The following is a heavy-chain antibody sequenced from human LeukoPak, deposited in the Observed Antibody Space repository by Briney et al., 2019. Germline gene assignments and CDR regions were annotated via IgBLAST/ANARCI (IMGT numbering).Heavy chain of an antibody. Sequence: GGSLRLSCAASGFTFDDYGMSWVRQAPGKGLKWVSGINWNGGSTGYADSVKGRFTISRDNAKNSLYLQMNSLRAEDTALYYCARAEDYYGSGSYYSVGGNSYDYWGQGTLVTVSS. J-gene: IGHJ4*02. CDR1: GFTFDDYG. CDR2: INWNGGST. CDR3: ARAEDYYGSGSYYSVGGNSYDY. D-gene: IGHD3-10*01. V-gene: IGHV3-20*04.